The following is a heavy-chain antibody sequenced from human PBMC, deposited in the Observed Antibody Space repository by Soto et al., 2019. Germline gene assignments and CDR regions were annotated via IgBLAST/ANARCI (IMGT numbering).Heavy chain of an antibody. CDR3: AIWLAHLDLLLAPFDY. J-gene: IGHJ4*02. CDR2: ISNDGSRD. Sequence: QVQLVESGGGVVKPGRSLTLSCAASGFTFSNHAIHWVRQAPGKGLEWVAVISNDGSRDYYADSVKGRFTMSRDNSKNTLCLQMTSLRLEDTAVYYCAIWLAHLDLLLAPFDYWGQGTLVIVSS. D-gene: IGHD3-3*02. CDR1: GFTFSNHA. V-gene: IGHV3-30*04.